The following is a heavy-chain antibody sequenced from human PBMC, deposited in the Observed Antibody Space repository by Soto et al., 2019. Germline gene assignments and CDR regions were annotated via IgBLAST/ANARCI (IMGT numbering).Heavy chain of an antibody. V-gene: IGHV4-4*02. CDR3: AKNGWYSADI. D-gene: IGHD6-19*01. J-gene: IGHJ3*02. CDR2: IVHSETT. Sequence: QMRLQESGPGLVKPSGTLSLACAVSGASVGSDNWWSWVRQPPGKGLEWIGEIVHSETTNYNPSLKSRATISVDKSKNQFSLTLTSVTAADTAVYYCAKNGWYSADIWGQGTMVTVSS. CDR1: GASVGSDNW.